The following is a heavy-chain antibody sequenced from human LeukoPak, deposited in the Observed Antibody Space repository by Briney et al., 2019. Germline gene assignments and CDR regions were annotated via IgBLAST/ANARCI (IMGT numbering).Heavy chain of an antibody. CDR3: ARDSTPYYDFWSGINWFDP. CDR2: IYYSGST. D-gene: IGHD3-3*01. CDR1: GGSVSSGSYY. Sequence: SEILSLTCTVSGGSVSSGSYYWSWIRQPPGKGLEWIGYIYYSGSTNYNPSLKSRVTISVDTSKNQFSLKLSSVTAADTAVYYCARDSTPYYDFWSGINWFDPWGQGTLVTVSS. V-gene: IGHV4-61*01. J-gene: IGHJ5*02.